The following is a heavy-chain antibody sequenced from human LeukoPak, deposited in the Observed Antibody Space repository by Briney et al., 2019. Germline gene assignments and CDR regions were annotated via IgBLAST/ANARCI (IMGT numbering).Heavy chain of an antibody. Sequence: SETLSLTCTVSGGSISSSHYYWGWIRQTPGKGLEWIGTIYYSGTTYYNPSLERRATISEDTSKNQFSLTLRSVTAADTAVYYCARQISDYYYYYIDVWGKGTTVTVSS. J-gene: IGHJ6*03. CDR3: ARQISDYYYYYIDV. D-gene: IGHD3-10*01. CDR1: GGSISSSHYY. V-gene: IGHV4-39*01. CDR2: IYYSGTT.